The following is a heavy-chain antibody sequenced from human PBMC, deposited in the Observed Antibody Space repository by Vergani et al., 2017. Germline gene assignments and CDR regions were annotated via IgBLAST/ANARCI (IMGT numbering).Heavy chain of an antibody. D-gene: IGHD3-22*01. CDR3: ARGSVGGSGYYYGSDY. V-gene: IGHV4-34*01. Sequence: QVQLQQWGAGLLKPSETLSLTCAVYGGSFSGYYWSWIRQPPGKGLEWIGEINHSGSTNYNPSLKSRVTISVDTSKNQFSLKLSSVTAADTAVYYCARGSVGGSGYYYGSDYWGQGTLVTVSS. CDR1: GGSFSGYY. CDR2: INHSGST. J-gene: IGHJ4*02.